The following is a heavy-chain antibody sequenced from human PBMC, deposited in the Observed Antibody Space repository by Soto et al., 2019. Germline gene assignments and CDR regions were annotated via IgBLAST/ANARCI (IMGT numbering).Heavy chain of an antibody. CDR1: GFSLSRDW. J-gene: IGHJ4*02. V-gene: IGHV3-7*01. Sequence: EVQLVESGGGLVQSGWYLRLSCIASGFSLSRDWMSWVRQTPGKGLEWVAKLNEDGSKRDYMESVEGRFTISRDNAKNSVSLQMDSLRADDTAMYYCTRWDGRCSGGSCFFDSWGQGTLVTVSS. CDR2: LNEDGSKR. D-gene: IGHD2-15*01. CDR3: TRWDGRCSGGSCFFDS.